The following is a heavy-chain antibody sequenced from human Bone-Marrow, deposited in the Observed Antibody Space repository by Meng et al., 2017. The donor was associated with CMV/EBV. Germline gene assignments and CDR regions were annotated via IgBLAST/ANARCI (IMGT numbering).Heavy chain of an antibody. J-gene: IGHJ4*02. D-gene: IGHD4-11*01. V-gene: IGHV1-2*04. CDR2: INPNSGGT. CDR3: ARGRSTGFDY. Sequence: QVQLVQSGAEVKKPGASVNVSCKASGYTFTGYYMHWVRQAPGQGLEWTGWINPNSGGTNYAQNFQGWVTMTGDTSMSTAHMELIRLRSDDTAVYYCARGRSTGFDYWGQGALVTVSS. CDR1: GYTFTGYY.